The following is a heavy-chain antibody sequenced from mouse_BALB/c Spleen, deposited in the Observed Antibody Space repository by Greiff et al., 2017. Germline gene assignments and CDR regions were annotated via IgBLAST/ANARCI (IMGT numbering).Heavy chain of an antibody. CDR3: ARDGNYVEWYFDV. D-gene: IGHD2-1*01. CDR1: GYSFTSYY. CDR2: IDPFNGGT. V-gene: IGHV1S135*01. J-gene: IGHJ1*01. Sequence: VQLQQSGPELMKPGASVKISCKASGYSFTSYYMHWVKQSHGKSLEWIGYIDPFNGGTSYNQKFKGKATLTVDKSSSTAYMHLSSLTSEDSAVFYCARDGNYVEWYFDVWGAGTTVTVSS.